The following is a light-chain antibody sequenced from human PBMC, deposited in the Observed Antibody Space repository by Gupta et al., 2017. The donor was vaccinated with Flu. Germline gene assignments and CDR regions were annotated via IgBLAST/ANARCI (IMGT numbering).Light chain of an antibody. CDR3: RLYYGAAWV. CDR2: STN. J-gene: IGLJ3*02. CDR1: TGAVTSGYY. Sequence: GTVTLTCASSTGAVTSGYYPNWFQQKPGQAPRALIYSTNNKHSWTPARFSGSLLGDKAALTLSGVQPEDESEYYCRLYYGAAWVFGGGTKLTVL. V-gene: IGLV7-43*01.